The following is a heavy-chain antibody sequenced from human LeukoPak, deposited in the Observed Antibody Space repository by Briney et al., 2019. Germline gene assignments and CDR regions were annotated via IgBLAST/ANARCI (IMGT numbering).Heavy chain of an antibody. V-gene: IGHV4-61*02. CDR1: GGSISSGSYY. Sequence: SETLSLTCTVSGGSISSGSYYWSWIRQPAGKGLEWIGRIYTSGSTNYNPSLKSRVTISVDTSKNQFSLKLSSVTAADTAVYYCARDLGLGSGSCYGWFDPWGQGTLVTVSS. J-gene: IGHJ5*02. D-gene: IGHD3-10*01. CDR3: ARDLGLGSGSCYGWFDP. CDR2: IYTSGST.